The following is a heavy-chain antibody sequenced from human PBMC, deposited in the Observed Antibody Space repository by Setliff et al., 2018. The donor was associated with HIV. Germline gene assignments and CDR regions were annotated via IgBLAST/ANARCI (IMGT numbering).Heavy chain of an antibody. J-gene: IGHJ5*02. V-gene: IGHV4-34*01. CDR2: IDHSGST. D-gene: IGHD2-21*01. CDR3: ARVPVAGANWFDP. Sequence: SETLSLTCAVYGAPFSGFHWGWIRQSPGKGLEWIGEIDHSGSTKYNPSLKSRVTLSVDTSKNQFSLKLSSVTAADTAVYYCARVPVAGANWFDPWGLGTLVTVSS. CDR1: GAPFSGFH.